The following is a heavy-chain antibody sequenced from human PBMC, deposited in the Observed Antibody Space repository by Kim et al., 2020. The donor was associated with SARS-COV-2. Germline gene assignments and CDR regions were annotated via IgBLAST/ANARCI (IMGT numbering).Heavy chain of an antibody. CDR1: GGSISSSNW. J-gene: IGHJ4*02. Sequence: SETLSLTCAVSGGSISSSNWWSWVRQPPGKGLEWIGEIYHSGSTNYNPSLKSRVTISVHKSKNQFSLKLSSVTAADTAVYYCARDQAGSSGSPRNFDYWGQGTLVTVSS. V-gene: IGHV4-4*02. CDR2: IYHSGST. D-gene: IGHD6-19*01. CDR3: ARDQAGSSGSPRNFDY.